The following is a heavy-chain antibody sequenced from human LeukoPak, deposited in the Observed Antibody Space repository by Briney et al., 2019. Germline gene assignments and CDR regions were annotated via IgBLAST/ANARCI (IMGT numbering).Heavy chain of an antibody. CDR1: GFTFDDYA. V-gene: IGHV3-20*01. CDR2: INWNGGST. Sequence: GGSLRLSCAASGFTFDDYAMSWVRHAPGKGLEWVSGINWNGGSTGYADSVKGRFTISRDNAKNSLFLQMNSLRAEDTALYHCARVDSTGYRDALDIWGQGTLVTVSS. D-gene: IGHD3-22*01. CDR3: ARVDSTGYRDALDI. J-gene: IGHJ3*02.